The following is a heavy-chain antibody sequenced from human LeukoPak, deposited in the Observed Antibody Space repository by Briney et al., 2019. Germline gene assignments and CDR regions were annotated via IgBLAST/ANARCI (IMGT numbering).Heavy chain of an antibody. V-gene: IGHV5-51*01. CDR3: ARRDSSSWSPTDY. J-gene: IGHJ4*02. Sequence: GESLKISCKGSGYSFTSYWISWVRQMPGKGLEWMGIIYPGDSDTRYSPSLQGQVTISADKSISTAYLQWSSLKASDTAMYYCARRDSSSWSPTDYWGQGTLVTVSS. D-gene: IGHD6-13*01. CDR2: IYPGDSDT. CDR1: GYSFTSYW.